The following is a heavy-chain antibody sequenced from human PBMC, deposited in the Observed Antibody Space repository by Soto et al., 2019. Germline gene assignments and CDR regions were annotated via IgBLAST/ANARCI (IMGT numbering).Heavy chain of an antibody. CDR2: IWYEASNK. Sequence: VQLVESGGGVVQPGRSLRLSCAASGFTFRTYGMYWVRQAPGKGLEWVAVIWYEASNKYYADSVKGRFTISRDNTEKPFYLQKNRLRAEDTAVYYCARGRVDGGELDLWGQGTLVTVSS. CDR3: ARGRVDGGELDL. CDR1: GFTFRTYG. J-gene: IGHJ4*02. D-gene: IGHD1-26*01. V-gene: IGHV3-33*01.